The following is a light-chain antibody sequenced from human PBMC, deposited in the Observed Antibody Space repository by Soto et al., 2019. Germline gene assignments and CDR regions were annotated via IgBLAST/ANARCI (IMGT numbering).Light chain of an antibody. CDR2: SND. Sequence: QSVLTQPPSASGTPGQRVTISCSGSSSNIGTNTVSWYQHLPGTAPQRLIYSNDQRPSGVPDRFSGSKSGTSASLAISGLQAEDEADYYCAAWDDCLNGLYVFGTGTKLTVL. J-gene: IGLJ1*01. V-gene: IGLV1-44*01. CDR3: AAWDDCLNGLYV. CDR1: SSNIGTNT.